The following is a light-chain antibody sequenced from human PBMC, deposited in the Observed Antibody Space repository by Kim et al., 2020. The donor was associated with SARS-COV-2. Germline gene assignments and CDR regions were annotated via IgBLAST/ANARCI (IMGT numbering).Light chain of an antibody. CDR1: QDIRNY. CDR3: QNYNAAPLT. J-gene: IGKJ4*01. CDR2: AAS. V-gene: IGKV1-27*01. Sequence: SVGDRVTITCRASQDIRNYLAWYQQKPGKAPKFLIYAASTLLSGVPTRFSGSGYGTDFSLTISSLQPEDVATYYCQNYNAAPLTFGGGTKVDIK.